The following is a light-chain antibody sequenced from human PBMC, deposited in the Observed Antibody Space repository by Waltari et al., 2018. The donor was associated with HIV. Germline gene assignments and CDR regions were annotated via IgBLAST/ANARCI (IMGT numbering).Light chain of an antibody. CDR2: AAS. J-gene: IGKJ4*02. Sequence: DIQMTPSPSSLFASVGDILTITCRASHSINTYLNWYQHKPGKSPKLLIYAASNLKSGGPARCSGSGSGTDFSLTISSLQPEDYATYYCQQSYSARLSFGGGTKVEIK. CDR3: QQSYSARLS. V-gene: IGKV1-39*01. CDR1: HSINTY.